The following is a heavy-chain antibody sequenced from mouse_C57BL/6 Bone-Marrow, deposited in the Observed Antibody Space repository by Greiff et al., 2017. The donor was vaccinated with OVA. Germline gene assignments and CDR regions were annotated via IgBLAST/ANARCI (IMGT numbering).Heavy chain of an antibody. Sequence: VQLQQPGAELVKPGASVKLSCKASGYTFTSYWMQWVKQRPGQGLEWIGRIDPNSGGTKYNEKFKSKATLTVDKPSSTAYMQLSSLTSEDSAVYYCARSYGSSSYYFDYWGQGTTLTVSS. CDR2: IDPNSGGT. CDR3: ARSYGSSSYYFDY. V-gene: IGHV1-72*01. J-gene: IGHJ2*01. CDR1: GYTFTSYW. D-gene: IGHD1-1*01.